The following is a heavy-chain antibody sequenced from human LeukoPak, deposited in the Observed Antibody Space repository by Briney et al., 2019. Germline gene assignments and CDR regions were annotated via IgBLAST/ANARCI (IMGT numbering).Heavy chain of an antibody. CDR3: AKLTSGWFEDF. Sequence: PGGSLRLSCAASGFTFSSYAMTWVRQAPGKGLEGFSASSASDGSTYYVDSVKGRFTISRDFSKNTLFLQMNSLRAEDPAVYYCAKLTSGWFEDFWGQGTLVTVSS. D-gene: IGHD6-19*01. V-gene: IGHV3-23*01. CDR1: GFTFSSYA. CDR2: SSASDGST. J-gene: IGHJ4*02.